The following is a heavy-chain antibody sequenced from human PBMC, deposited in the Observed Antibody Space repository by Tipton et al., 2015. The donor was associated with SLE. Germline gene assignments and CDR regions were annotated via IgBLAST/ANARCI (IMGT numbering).Heavy chain of an antibody. J-gene: IGHJ5*02. CDR3: ARGSAIAARPNWFDP. CDR1: GGSISSHY. V-gene: IGHV4-59*11. Sequence: TLSLTCTASGGSISSHYWSWIRQPPGKGLEWIGYIYYSGSTNYNPSPKSRVTISVDTSKNQFSLKLSSVTAADTAVYYCARGSAIAARPNWFDPWGQGTLVTVSS. CDR2: IYYSGST. D-gene: IGHD6-6*01.